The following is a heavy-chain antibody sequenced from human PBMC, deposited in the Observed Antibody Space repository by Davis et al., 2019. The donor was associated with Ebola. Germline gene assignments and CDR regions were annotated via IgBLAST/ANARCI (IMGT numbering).Heavy chain of an antibody. J-gene: IGHJ5*02. Sequence: GESLKISCAASGFTFSSYAMSWVRQAPGKGLEWVSAISGSGGSTYYADSVKGRFTISRDNAKNSLYLQMNSLRDEDTAVYYCAREMVYGDPAVVVLLNWFDPWGQGTLVTVSS. D-gene: IGHD4-17*01. CDR2: ISGSGGST. CDR1: GFTFSSYA. CDR3: AREMVYGDPAVVVLLNWFDP. V-gene: IGHV3-23*01.